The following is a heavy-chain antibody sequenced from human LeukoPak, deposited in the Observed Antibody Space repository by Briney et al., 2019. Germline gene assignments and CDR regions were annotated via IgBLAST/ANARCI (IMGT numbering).Heavy chain of an antibody. CDR2: IYSGGST. Sequence: PGGSLRLSCAASGFTVSSNYMSWVRQAPGKGLEWVSVIYSGGSTYYADSVKGRFTISRDNSKNTLYLQMNSLRAEDTAVYYCARGPGYSSGWDHPDWGQGTLVTVSS. D-gene: IGHD6-19*01. CDR1: GFTVSSNY. J-gene: IGHJ4*02. CDR3: ARGPGYSSGWDHPD. V-gene: IGHV3-66*01.